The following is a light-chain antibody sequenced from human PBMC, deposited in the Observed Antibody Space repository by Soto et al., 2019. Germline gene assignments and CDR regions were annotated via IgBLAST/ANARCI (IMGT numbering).Light chain of an antibody. CDR1: QSVSSSY. Sequence: EIGLTQSPGTRSLSPGERGTLSCRASQSVSSSYLAWYQQKPGQAPRLLIYAASSRATCISDRFRGSGSGTDFTLTISRLEPEDFAVYYCQHYGGSSTFGGGTKVDIK. CDR3: QHYGGSST. CDR2: AAS. J-gene: IGKJ4*01. V-gene: IGKV3-20*01.